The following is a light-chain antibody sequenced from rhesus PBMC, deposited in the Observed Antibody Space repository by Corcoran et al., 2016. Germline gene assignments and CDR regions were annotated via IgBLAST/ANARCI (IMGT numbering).Light chain of an antibody. CDR3: QQYYSYPYS. CDR1: QSFSSS. CDR2: IAS. V-gene: IGKV1-46*01. J-gene: IGKJ2*01. Sequence: DIQMTQSPSSLSASVGDTVTITCRASQSFSSSLAWYQQKPGKPPKLLVYIASSWQSGVPSRFSGSKSGTDFTLTISSLQPVDIASYYCQQYYSYPYSFGQGTKVGIE.